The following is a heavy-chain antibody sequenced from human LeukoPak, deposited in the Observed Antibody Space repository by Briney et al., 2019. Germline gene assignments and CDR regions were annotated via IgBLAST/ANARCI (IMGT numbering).Heavy chain of an antibody. D-gene: IGHD3-9*01. CDR3: ARVNRYFDWLANWFDP. CDR2: INHSGSP. CDR1: GGPCCGSN. V-gene: IGHV4-34*01. J-gene: IGHJ5*02. Sequence: TSVTLSFPCSAYGGPCCGSNWTWYRPPPARESQRFAAINHSGSPYHNPSLKSRVTISVHTSKNQSSLKLSSVPAADTAVHYCARVNRYFDWLANWFDPWGQGTLVTVSS.